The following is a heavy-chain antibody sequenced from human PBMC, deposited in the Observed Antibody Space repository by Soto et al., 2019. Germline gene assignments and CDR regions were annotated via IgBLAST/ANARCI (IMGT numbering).Heavy chain of an antibody. D-gene: IGHD6-25*01. V-gene: IGHV3-9*01. J-gene: IGHJ4*02. CDR1: GFTFDDYA. CDR2: ISWNSYSI. CDR3: AKDMTPGLRPHFDY. Sequence: PGGSLRLSCAASGFTFDDYAMHWVRQAPGKGLEWVASISWNSYSIGYADSVKGRFTISRDNAKNSLFLQMNSLRAEDTALYYCAKDMTPGLRPHFDYWGQGTLVTVSS.